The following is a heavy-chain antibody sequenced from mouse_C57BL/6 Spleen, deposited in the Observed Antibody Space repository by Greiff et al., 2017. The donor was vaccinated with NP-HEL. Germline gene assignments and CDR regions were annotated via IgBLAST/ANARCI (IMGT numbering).Heavy chain of an antibody. CDR1: GYTFTDYY. D-gene: IGHD1-1*01. CDR3: ARLLRAMDD. V-gene: IGHV1-26*01. Sequence: EVQLQQSGPELVKPGASVKISCKASGYTFTDYYMNWVKQSHGKSLEWIGDINPNNGGTSYNQKFKGKATLTVDKSSSTAYMELRSLTSEDSAVYYCARLLRAMDDWGQGTSVTVSS. J-gene: IGHJ4*01. CDR2: INPNNGGT.